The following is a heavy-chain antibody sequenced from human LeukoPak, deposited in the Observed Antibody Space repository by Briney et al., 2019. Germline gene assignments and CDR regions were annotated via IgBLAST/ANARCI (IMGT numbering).Heavy chain of an antibody. V-gene: IGHV4-34*01. CDR1: GGSFSGYY. CDR2: INHSGST. Sequence: PSETLSLTCAVYGGSFSGYYWSWIRQPPGKGLEWIGEINHSGSTNYNPSLKSRVTISVDTSKNQFSLKLSSVTAADTAVYYCARVRYGDYLPYFDYWGQGTLVTVSS. J-gene: IGHJ4*02. D-gene: IGHD4-17*01. CDR3: ARVRYGDYLPYFDY.